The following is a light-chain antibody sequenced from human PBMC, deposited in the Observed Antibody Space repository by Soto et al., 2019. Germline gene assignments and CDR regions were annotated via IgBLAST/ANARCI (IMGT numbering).Light chain of an antibody. V-gene: IGLV2-14*03. CDR3: SSYASSSTRDV. Sequence: QSVLTQPASVSGSPGQSITISCTGTSSDVGDYNYVSWFQQHPGKAPKLMIYDVSNRPSGVSNRFSGSKSGNTASLTISGLQAEDEADYYCSSYASSSTRDVFGTGTKVTVL. CDR1: SSDVGDYNY. CDR2: DVS. J-gene: IGLJ1*01.